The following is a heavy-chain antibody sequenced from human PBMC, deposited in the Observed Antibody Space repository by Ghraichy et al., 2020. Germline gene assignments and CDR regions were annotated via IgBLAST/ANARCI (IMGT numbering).Heavy chain of an antibody. CDR3: ARIGVPAAVYGLRYDAFDK. J-gene: IGHJ3*02. CDR2: ISYRGST. CDR1: GDYISSYS. D-gene: IGHD2-2*01. Sequence: SETLSLTCSVSGDYISSYSWTWIRQPPGKGLEWIGFISYRGSTNYNPSLKSRVTISEEKSKNQFSLELRFVTAADTAVYYCARIGVPAAVYGLRYDAFDKWGQGTTVTVSS. V-gene: IGHV4-59*08.